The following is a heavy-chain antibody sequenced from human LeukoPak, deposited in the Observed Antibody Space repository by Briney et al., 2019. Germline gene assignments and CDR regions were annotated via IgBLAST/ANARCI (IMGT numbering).Heavy chain of an antibody. V-gene: IGHV4-59*01. D-gene: IGHD5-24*01. CDR2: IYYSGST. Sequence: SETLSLTCTVSGGSISSYCWSWIRQPPGKGLEWIGYIYYSGSTYYNPSLKTRVTISVDTSKNQFSLKLSSVTAADTAVYYCARGRDGWDWFDPWGQGTLVTVSS. CDR3: ARGRDGWDWFDP. J-gene: IGHJ5*02. CDR1: GGSISSYC.